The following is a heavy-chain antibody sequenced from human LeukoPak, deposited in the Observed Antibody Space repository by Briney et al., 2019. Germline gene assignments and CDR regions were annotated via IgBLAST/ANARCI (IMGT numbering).Heavy chain of an antibody. J-gene: IGHJ5*02. D-gene: IGHD6-25*01. Sequence: KSSETLSPTCTVSGGPISGSRTWGWVRQPPGKGLEWIGNVHYDGRTASNPSLKSRVTMSLDTSTNQFSLKMNSVTATDTALYYCARVVTAAGLDLWGQGILVTISS. CDR3: ARVVTAAGLDL. CDR2: VHYDGRT. V-gene: IGHV4-39*07. CDR1: GGPISGSRT.